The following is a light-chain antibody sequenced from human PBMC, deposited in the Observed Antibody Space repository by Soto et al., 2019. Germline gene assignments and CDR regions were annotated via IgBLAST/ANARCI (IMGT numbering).Light chain of an antibody. CDR3: QQYGGSPWT. CDR2: GAS. V-gene: IGKV3-20*01. J-gene: IGKJ1*01. Sequence: EIVLTQSPGTLSLSPGERATLSCRASQSVSRNYLAWYQQKPGQAPRLLIYGASSRTTGIPDRFSGSGSGTDFTLTISRLEPEDFAVYYCQQYGGSPWTFGQGTKVEIK. CDR1: QSVSRNY.